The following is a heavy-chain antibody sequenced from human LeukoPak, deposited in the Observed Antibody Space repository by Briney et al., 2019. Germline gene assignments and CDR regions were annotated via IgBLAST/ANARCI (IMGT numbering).Heavy chain of an antibody. CDR1: GGSISSYY. CDR3: ARDNWNYGSSMDV. V-gene: IGHV4-59*01. CDR2: IYYSGST. Sequence: SETLSLTCTVPGGSISSYYWSWIRQPPGKGLEWIGYIYYSGSTNYNPSLKSRVTISVDTSKNQFSLKLSSVTAADTAVYYCARDNWNYGSSMDVWGQGTTVTVSS. D-gene: IGHD1-7*01. J-gene: IGHJ6*02.